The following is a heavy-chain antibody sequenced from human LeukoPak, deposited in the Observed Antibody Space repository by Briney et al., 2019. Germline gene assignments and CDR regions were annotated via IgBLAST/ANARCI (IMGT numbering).Heavy chain of an antibody. D-gene: IGHD5-18*01. J-gene: IGHJ4*02. Sequence: GRSLRLSCAASGFTFDDYAMHWVRQAPGKGLEWVSGISWSSGSLGYADSEKGRFIISRDNAKNCLYLQMNSLRAEDTAVYYCAKGVGYSYGYTDYWGQGTLVTVSS. CDR3: AKGVGYSYGYTDY. CDR2: ISWSSGSL. CDR1: GFTFDDYA. V-gene: IGHV3-9*01.